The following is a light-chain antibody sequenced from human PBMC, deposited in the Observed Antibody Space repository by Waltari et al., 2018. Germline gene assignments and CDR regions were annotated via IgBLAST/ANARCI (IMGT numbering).Light chain of an antibody. J-gene: IGLJ3*02. CDR3: QSYDSSLSGRV. CDR2: ANT. V-gene: IGLV1-40*01. CDR1: SSNIGTGHD. Sequence: QSVLTQPPSVSGAPGQRVIISCTGSSSNIGTGHDVHWYQQLPGTAPKLLIPANTQRPSGVPDRFSASKSGTSASLAITGLQAEDEADYYCQSYDSSLSGRVFGGGTKLTVL.